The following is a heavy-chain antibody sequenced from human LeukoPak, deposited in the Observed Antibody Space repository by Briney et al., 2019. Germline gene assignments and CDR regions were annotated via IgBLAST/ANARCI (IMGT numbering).Heavy chain of an antibody. V-gene: IGHV3-7*01. D-gene: IGHD3-3*01. CDR1: GFTFSSYW. J-gene: IGHJ3*02. Sequence: PGGSLRLSCAASGFTFSSYWMSWVRQAPGKGLEWVANIKQDGSEKYYVDSVKGRFTISRDNAKNSLYLQMNSLRAEDTAVYYCARERDYDFWSGYYTVDAFDIWGQGTMVTVSS. CDR3: ARERDYDFWSGYYTVDAFDI. CDR2: IKQDGSEK.